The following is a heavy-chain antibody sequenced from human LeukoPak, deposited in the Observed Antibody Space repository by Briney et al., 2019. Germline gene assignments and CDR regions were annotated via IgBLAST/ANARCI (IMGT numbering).Heavy chain of an antibody. CDR3: TRLRGDIVVVPAAIFDY. Sequence: GGSLKLSCTASGFTFGDYAMSWLRQAPGKGLEWVGFIRSKAYGGTTEYAACVKGRFTISRDDSKSIAYPQMNSLKTEDTAVYYCTRLRGDIVVVPAAIFDYWGQGTLVTVSS. J-gene: IGHJ4*02. V-gene: IGHV3-49*03. D-gene: IGHD2-2*01. CDR1: GFTFGDYA. CDR2: IRSKAYGGTT.